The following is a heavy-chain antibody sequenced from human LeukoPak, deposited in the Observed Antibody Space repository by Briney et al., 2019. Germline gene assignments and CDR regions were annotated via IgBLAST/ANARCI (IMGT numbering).Heavy chain of an antibody. D-gene: IGHD2-15*01. CDR1: GFTFSSYG. Sequence: PGGSLRLSCAASGFTFSSYGMHWVRQAPGKGLEWVANIKQDGSEKYYVDSLKGRFTVSRDNAKNALYLQINSLRVGDTAVYYCARVGAARYYYYYMDVWGKGTTVTVSS. J-gene: IGHJ6*03. V-gene: IGHV3-7*01. CDR2: IKQDGSEK. CDR3: ARVGAARYYYYYMDV.